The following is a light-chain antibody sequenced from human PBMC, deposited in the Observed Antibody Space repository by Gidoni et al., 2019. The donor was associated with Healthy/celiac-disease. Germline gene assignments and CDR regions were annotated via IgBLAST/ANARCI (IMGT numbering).Light chain of an antibody. CDR3: QQYNSYSAT. CDR1: QSISSW. Sequence: DIQMTQSPSTLSASVGDSVTITCRASQSISSWLAWYQQKPGKAPKLLIYKASSLDSGVPSRVSGSGSGTEFTLTISSLQPDDFATYYCQQYNSYSATFGGGTKVEIK. J-gene: IGKJ4*01. CDR2: KAS. V-gene: IGKV1-5*03.